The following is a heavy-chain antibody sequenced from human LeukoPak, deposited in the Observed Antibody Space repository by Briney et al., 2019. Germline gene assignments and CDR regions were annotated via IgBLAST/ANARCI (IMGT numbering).Heavy chain of an antibody. CDR1: GYTFTGYY. CDR2: INPNSGGP. J-gene: IGHJ4*02. CDR3: ARDRYVWGSYPDY. Sequence: ASVKVSCEASGYTFTGYYMPWVRQAPGQGLEWMGRINPNSGGPNYEQKFQGRVTMTRDTSISTAYMELSRLRSDDTAVYYCARDRYVWGSYPDYWGQGTLVTVSS. V-gene: IGHV1-2*06. D-gene: IGHD3-16*02.